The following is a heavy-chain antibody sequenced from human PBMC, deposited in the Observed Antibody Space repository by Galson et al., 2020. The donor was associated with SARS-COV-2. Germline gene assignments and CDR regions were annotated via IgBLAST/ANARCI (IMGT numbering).Heavy chain of an antibody. CDR3: ARHESDYDFWSGYRTNWFDP. J-gene: IGHJ5*02. CDR1: GGSIRSSSYY. Sequence: SETLSLTCTVSGGSIRSSSYYWGWIRQPPGKGPEWIGSIYYSGSTYYNPSHKSRVTISVDTSKHQFSMKLSSVTAADTAVYYCARHESDYDFWSGYRTNWFDPWGQGTLVTVSS. V-gene: IGHV4-39*01. CDR2: IYYSGST. D-gene: IGHD3-3*01.